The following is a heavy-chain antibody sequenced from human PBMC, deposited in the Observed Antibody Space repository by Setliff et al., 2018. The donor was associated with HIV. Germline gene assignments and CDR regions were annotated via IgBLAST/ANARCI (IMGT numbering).Heavy chain of an antibody. CDR2: INPSSGST. D-gene: IGHD6-19*01. J-gene: IGHJ4*02. V-gene: IGHV1-46*01. Sequence: ASVKVSCKASGYTFTSYYMHWVRQAPGQGLEWMGIINPSSGSTTYAQKLQGRITMTRDTSTSTVYMELSSLRSEDTAVYYCARDSSGWDFDYWGQGTLVTVSS. CDR3: ARDSSGWDFDY. CDR1: GYTFTSYY.